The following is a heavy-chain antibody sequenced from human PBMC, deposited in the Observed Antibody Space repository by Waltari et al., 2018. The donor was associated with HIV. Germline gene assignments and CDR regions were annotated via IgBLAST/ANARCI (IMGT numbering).Heavy chain of an antibody. CDR3: AREWGTLMVAWFDP. J-gene: IGHJ5*02. D-gene: IGHD3-10*01. CDR1: GYSISSGYF. V-gene: IGHV4-38-2*02. Sequence: QVQLQESGPGLVQPSETLSPTCAVSGYSISSGYFWGWNRQPPGKALEWIGSMFHNGSTYYNPSLKSRVTISVDTSKNQFSLKLSSVTSADTAIYYCAREWGTLMVAWFDPWGQGTLVTVSS. CDR2: MFHNGST.